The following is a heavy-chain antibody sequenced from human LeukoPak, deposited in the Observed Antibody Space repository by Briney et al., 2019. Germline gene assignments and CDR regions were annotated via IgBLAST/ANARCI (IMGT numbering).Heavy chain of an antibody. CDR2: INPSGGST. V-gene: IGHV1-46*03. CDR1: GYTFTGYY. J-gene: IGHJ4*02. Sequence: GASVKVSCKASGYTFTGYYMHWVRQAPGQGLEWMGIINPSGGSTSYAQKFQGRVTMTRDTSTSTVYMELSSLRSEDTTVYYCAREFVHSSGYHRSASNDYWGQGTLVTVSS. D-gene: IGHD3-22*01. CDR3: AREFVHSSGYHRSASNDY.